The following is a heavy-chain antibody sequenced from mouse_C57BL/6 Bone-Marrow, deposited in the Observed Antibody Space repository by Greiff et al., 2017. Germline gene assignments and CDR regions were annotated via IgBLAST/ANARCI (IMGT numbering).Heavy chain of an antibody. CDR2: INPSNGGT. D-gene: IGHD1-1*01. V-gene: IGHV1-53*01. CDR3: ARWDYYGSRGDYFDY. J-gene: IGHJ2*01. CDR1: GYTFTSYW. Sequence: VKLQQPGTELVKPGASVKLSCKASGYTFTSYWMHWVKQRPGQGLEWIGNINPSNGGTNYNEKFKSKATLTVDKSSSTAYMQLSSLTSEDSAVYYCARWDYYGSRGDYFDYWGQGTTLTVSS.